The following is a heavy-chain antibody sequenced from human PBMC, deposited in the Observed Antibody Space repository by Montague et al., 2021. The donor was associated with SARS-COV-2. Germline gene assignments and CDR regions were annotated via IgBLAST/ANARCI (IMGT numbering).Heavy chain of an antibody. CDR3: ARDLGLVPAMVYYYYYGMDV. V-gene: IGHV3-48*02. D-gene: IGHD5-18*01. J-gene: IGHJ6*02. CDR2: ISSSSSTI. CDR1: GFTFSSYS. Sequence: SLRLSRAASGFTFSSYSMNWVRQAPGKGLEWVSYISSSSSTIYYADSVKGRFTISRDNAKNSLYLQMNSLRDEDTAVYYCARDLGLVPAMVYYYYYGMDVWGQGTTVTVSS.